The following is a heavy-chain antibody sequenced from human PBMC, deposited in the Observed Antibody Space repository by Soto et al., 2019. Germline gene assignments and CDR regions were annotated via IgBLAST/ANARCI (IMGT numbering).Heavy chain of an antibody. CDR3: ARVFSSSWSRDFDY. CDR2: IYSGGST. CDR1: GFTVSSNY. Sequence: PGGSLRLSCAASGFTVSSNYMSWVRQAPGKGLEWVSVIYSGGSTYYADSVKGRFTISRDNSKNTLYLQMNSLRAEDTAVYYCARVFSSSWSRDFDYWGQGTLVTVSS. D-gene: IGHD6-13*01. V-gene: IGHV3-53*01. J-gene: IGHJ4*02.